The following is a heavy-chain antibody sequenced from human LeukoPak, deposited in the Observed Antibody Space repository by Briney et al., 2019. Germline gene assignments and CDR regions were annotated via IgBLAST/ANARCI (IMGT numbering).Heavy chain of an antibody. Sequence: GGSLRLSCAASGFTFRSYDMHWVRQATGKGLEWASAIGTAGDTYYPGSVKGRFTISRENAKNSLYLQMNSLRAGDTAVYYCARGFWSGYAYYYYGMDVWGQGTTVTVSS. CDR2: IGTAGDT. V-gene: IGHV3-13*01. CDR3: ARGFWSGYAYYYYGMDV. CDR1: GFTFRSYD. D-gene: IGHD3-3*01. J-gene: IGHJ6*02.